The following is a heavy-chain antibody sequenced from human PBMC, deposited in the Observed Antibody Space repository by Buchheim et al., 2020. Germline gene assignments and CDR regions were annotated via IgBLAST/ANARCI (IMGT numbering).Heavy chain of an antibody. J-gene: IGHJ6*02. D-gene: IGHD2-2*01. Sequence: QVQLQESGPGLVKPSQTLSLTCTVSGGSISSGSYYWSWIRQPAGKGLEWIGRIYTSGSTNYNPSLKSRVTISVDTSKNQFSLKLSSVTAADTAVYYCARAYCSSTSCYYYYGMDVWGQGTT. CDR3: ARAYCSSTSCYYYYGMDV. CDR1: GGSISSGSYY. V-gene: IGHV4-61*02. CDR2: IYTSGST.